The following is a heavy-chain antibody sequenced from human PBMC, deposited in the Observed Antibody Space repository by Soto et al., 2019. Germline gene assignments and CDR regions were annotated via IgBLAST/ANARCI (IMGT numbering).Heavy chain of an antibody. CDR2: MYQSGTT. CDR3: ARDWYRDGYKGGYFDY. J-gene: IGHJ4*02. CDR1: GFSISSGYY. V-gene: IGHV4-38-2*02. D-gene: IGHD1-26*01. Sequence: SETLSLTCTVSGFSISSGYYWGWVRQPPGKGLEWIGSMYQSGTTYYNPSLKSRVTISINTSKNQFSLKLTSVTAADTAVYYCARDWYRDGYKGGYFDYWGQGTLVTVSS.